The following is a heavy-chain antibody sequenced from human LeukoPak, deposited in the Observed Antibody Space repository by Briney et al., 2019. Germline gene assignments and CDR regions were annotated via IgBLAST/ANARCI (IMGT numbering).Heavy chain of an antibody. D-gene: IGHD3-10*01. Sequence: GGSLRLSCAASGLTLSNYGMSWVRQAPGKGLEWVANIKQDGSEKYYVDSVKGRFTISRDNAKNSLYLQMNSLRAEDTAVYYCARVGSHSGSLSLIKRNYYCYYYMDVWGKGTTVTISS. CDR2: IKQDGSEK. CDR3: ARVGSHSGSLSLIKRNYYCYYYMDV. V-gene: IGHV3-7*01. CDR1: GLTLSNYG. J-gene: IGHJ6*03.